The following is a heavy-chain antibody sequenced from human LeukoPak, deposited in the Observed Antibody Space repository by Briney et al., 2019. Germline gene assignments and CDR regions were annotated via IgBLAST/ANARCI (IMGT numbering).Heavy chain of an antibody. Sequence: PSETLSLTCTVSGASISSYYWSWIRQPPGKGLEWIGYIFHSGSTNYNPSLKSPVTISVDTSKNQLSLKLSSVTAADTAVYYCAREGLYYYDSSANWGQGTLVTVSS. CDR2: IFHSGST. CDR1: GASISSYY. V-gene: IGHV4-59*01. D-gene: IGHD3-22*01. J-gene: IGHJ1*01. CDR3: AREGLYYYDSSAN.